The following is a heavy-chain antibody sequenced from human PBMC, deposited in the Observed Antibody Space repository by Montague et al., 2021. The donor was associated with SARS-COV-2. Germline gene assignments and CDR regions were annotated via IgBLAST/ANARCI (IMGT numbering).Heavy chain of an antibody. J-gene: IGHJ3*02. CDR2: ITGEGKT. D-gene: IGHD3-16*01. CDR3: ARGRPGRGTWRHFEWLTSGAIDT. V-gene: IGHV4-34*01. CDR1: RGSFSGFF. Sequence: SETLSLTCAVYRGSFSGFFWTWIRQSPGKGLEWIGEITGEGKTNYRPSLRTRVAMSVDKSKNQISLALRSVTAADTAVYYCARGRPGRGTWRHFEWLTSGAIDTWGQGTMVTVSS.